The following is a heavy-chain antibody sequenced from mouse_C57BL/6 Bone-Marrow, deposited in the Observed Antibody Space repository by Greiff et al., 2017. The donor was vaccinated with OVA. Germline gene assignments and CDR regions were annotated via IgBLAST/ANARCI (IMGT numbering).Heavy chain of an antibody. CDR2: IDPANGDT. J-gene: IGHJ4*01. D-gene: IGHD1-1*02. CDR3: TTYDYYAMDY. CDR1: GFNIKDDY. V-gene: IGHV14-4*01. Sequence: EVQLQESGAELVRPGASVKLSCTASGFNIKDDYMHWVKQRPEQGLEWIGWIDPANGDTEYASKFQGKATITADTSSNTAYLQLSSLTSEDTAVYYCTTYDYYAMDYWGQGTSVTVSS.